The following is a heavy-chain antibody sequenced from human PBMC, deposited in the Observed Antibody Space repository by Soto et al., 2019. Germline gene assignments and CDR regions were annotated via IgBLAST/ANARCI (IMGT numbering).Heavy chain of an antibody. CDR3: ARGLLRGFIAAAGRKSSWFDL. D-gene: IGHD6-13*01. V-gene: IGHV4-59*12. Sequence: SETLSLTCTVSGGSISSYYWSWIRQPPGKGLACIGYIYYSGSTNYNPSLKSRVTISVATSKNQFSVKLSSVTAADTAVYYCARGLLRGFIAAAGRKSSWFDLWGQGTLVTVSS. CDR2: IYYSGST. J-gene: IGHJ5*02. CDR1: GGSISSYY.